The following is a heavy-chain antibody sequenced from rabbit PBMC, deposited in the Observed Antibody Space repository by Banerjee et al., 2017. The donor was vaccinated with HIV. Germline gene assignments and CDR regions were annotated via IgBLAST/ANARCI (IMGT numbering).Heavy chain of an antibody. D-gene: IGHD4-1*01. Sequence: QEQLEESGGGLVQPGASLTLTCTASGFSFSSSYYMCWVRQAPGKGLEWIGCIYTGSGSTDYASWAKGRFTISKTSSTTVTLQMTSLTAADTATYFCARDLAGVTGWNFGLWGPGTLVTVS. CDR3: ARDLAGVTGWNFGL. J-gene: IGHJ4*01. V-gene: IGHV1S45*01. CDR1: GFSFSSSYY. CDR2: IYTGSGST.